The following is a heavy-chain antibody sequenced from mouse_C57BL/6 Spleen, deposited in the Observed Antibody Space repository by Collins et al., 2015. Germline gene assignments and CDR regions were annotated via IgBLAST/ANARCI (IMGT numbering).Heavy chain of an antibody. CDR1: GYTFTGYW. V-gene: IGHV1-9*01. D-gene: IGHD1-1*01. J-gene: IGHJ4*01. CDR3: AREGVITTVVADAMDY. CDR2: ILPGSGST. Sequence: QVQLQQSGAELMKPGASVKLSCKATGYTFTGYWIEWVKQRPGHGLEWIGEILPGSGSTNYNEKFKGKATFTADTSFNTAYMQLSSLTTEDSAIYYCAREGVITTVVADAMDYWGQGTSVTVSS.